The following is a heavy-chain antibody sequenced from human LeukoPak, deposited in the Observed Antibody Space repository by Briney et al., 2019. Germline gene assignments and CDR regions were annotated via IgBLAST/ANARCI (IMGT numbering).Heavy chain of an antibody. CDR3: ERSGDDQYYDSRKGYGPPFDY. CDR2: IYYSGST. Sequence: SETLSLTCTVSGGSISSGGYYWSRIRQHPGKGLEWIGYIYYSGSTYYNPSLKSRVTISVDTSKNQFSLKLSSVTAADTAVYYCERSGDDQYYDSRKGYGPPFDYWGQGTLVTVSS. D-gene: IGHD3-22*01. V-gene: IGHV4-31*03. J-gene: IGHJ4*02. CDR1: GGSISSGGYY.